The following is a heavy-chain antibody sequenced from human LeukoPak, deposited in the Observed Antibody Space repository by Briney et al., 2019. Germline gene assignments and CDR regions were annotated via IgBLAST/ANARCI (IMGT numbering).Heavy chain of an antibody. V-gene: IGHV3-7*01. J-gene: IGHJ2*01. CDR1: GFMFNAYW. CDR3: ARADLEWYLDL. CDR2: IRQDGGEI. Sequence: GGSLRLSCTGSGFMFNAYWMSWVRKAPGMGLELVGKIRQDGGEIFYVDSVRGRFTISRDNAKNSVYLQLNSLRAEDTAVYYCARADLEWYLDLWGRGTLVTVSS.